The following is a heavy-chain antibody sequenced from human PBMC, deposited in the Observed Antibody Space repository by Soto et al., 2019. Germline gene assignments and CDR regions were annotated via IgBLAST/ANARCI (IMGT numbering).Heavy chain of an antibody. J-gene: IGHJ3*02. Sequence: ASETLSLTCTVSGGSISSYYWSWIRQPPWKGLEWIGYIYYSGSTNYNPSLKSRVTISVDTSKNQFSLKLSSVTAADTAVYYCARDRAVPYYDFWSGYPGGAFDIWGQGTMVTVSS. CDR1: GGSISSYY. CDR3: ARDRAVPYYDFWSGYPGGAFDI. D-gene: IGHD3-3*01. V-gene: IGHV4-59*01. CDR2: IYYSGST.